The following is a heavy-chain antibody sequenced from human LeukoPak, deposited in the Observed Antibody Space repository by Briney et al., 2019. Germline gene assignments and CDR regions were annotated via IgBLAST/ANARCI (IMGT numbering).Heavy chain of an antibody. J-gene: IGHJ4*02. V-gene: IGHV4-61*01. CDR1: GGSVSSGNYY. CDR3: AGDPSGYFNY. Sequence: TSETLSLTCTVSGGSVSSGNYYWSWIRQPPGKGLEWIGYIYYSGSTNYNPSLKSRVTISVDTSQNQFSLKLNSVTAADTAVYYCAGDPSGYFNYWGQGTLATVSS. D-gene: IGHD3-22*01. CDR2: IYYSGST.